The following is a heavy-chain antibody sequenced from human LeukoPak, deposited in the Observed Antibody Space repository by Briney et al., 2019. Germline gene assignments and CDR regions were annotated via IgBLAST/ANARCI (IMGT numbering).Heavy chain of an antibody. CDR2: IYYSGST. D-gene: IGHD1-26*01. CDR3: ARAVTWELLDY. V-gene: IGHV4-59*01. Sequence: PSETLSLTCTVSGGSISSYYWSWIRQPPGKGLEWIGYIYYSGSTNYNPSLKSRVTISVDTSKNQFSLKLSSVTAADTAVYYCARAVTWELLDYWGQGTLVTVSS. J-gene: IGHJ4*02. CDR1: GGSISSYY.